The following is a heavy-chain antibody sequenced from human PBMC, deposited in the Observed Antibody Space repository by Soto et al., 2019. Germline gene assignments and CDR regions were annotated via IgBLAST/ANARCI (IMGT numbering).Heavy chain of an antibody. CDR1: GGSISSSSYY. D-gene: IGHD6-6*01. Sequence: QLQLQESGPGLVKPSETLSLTCTVSGGSISSSSYYWGWIRQPPGKGLEWIGSIYYSGSTYYNPSLKSRVTISGDTSKNQFSLKLSSVTAADTAVYYCGGGVAARPFDYWGQGTLVTVSS. CDR2: IYYSGST. V-gene: IGHV4-39*01. J-gene: IGHJ4*02. CDR3: GGGVAARPFDY.